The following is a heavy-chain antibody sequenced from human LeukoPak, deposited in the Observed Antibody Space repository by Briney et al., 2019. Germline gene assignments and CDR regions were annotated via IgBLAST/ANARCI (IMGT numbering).Heavy chain of an antibody. CDR3: ARRQTTVTRGYFDY. CDR2: IIPIFGTA. J-gene: IGHJ4*02. CDR1: GGTFSSYA. D-gene: IGHD4-11*01. Sequence: SVKVSCKAYGGTFSSYAISWVRQAPGQGLEWMGGIIPIFGTANYAQKFQGRVTITADESTSTAYMELSSLRSEDTAVYYCARRQTTVTRGYFDYWGQGTLVTVSS. V-gene: IGHV1-69*13.